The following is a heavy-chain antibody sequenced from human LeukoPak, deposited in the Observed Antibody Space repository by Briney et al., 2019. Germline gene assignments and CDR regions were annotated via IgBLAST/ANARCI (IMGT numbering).Heavy chain of an antibody. CDR3: ARELKVGNTGYYFNY. CDR1: SGSISDYY. Sequence: KPSETLYLTCTVSSGSISDYYWSWIRQPPGKGLEWIGYIYYSGSTNYNPSLKSRVTILVDMSKNQFSLKMSSVTAADTAVYYCARELKVGNTGYYFNYWGQGTLVTVSS. CDR2: IYYSGST. D-gene: IGHD2/OR15-2a*01. V-gene: IGHV4-59*01. J-gene: IGHJ4*02.